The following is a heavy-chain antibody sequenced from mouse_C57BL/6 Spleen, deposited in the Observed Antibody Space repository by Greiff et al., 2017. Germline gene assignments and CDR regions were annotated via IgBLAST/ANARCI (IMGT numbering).Heavy chain of an antibody. CDR2: IYPGDGAT. Sequence: QVQLQQSGPELVKPGASVKISCKASGYAFSSSWMTWVKQRPGKGLEWIGRIYPGDGATNYNGKVKGKATLTADKSSSTAYMQLSSLTSEDSAVYFCARAQLGPDYWGQGTTLTVSS. CDR3: ARAQLGPDY. J-gene: IGHJ2*01. CDR1: GYAFSSSW. V-gene: IGHV1-82*01. D-gene: IGHD4-1*02.